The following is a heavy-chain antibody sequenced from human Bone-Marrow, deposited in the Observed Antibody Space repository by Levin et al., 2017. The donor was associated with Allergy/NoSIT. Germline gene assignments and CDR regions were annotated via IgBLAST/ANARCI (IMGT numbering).Heavy chain of an antibody. CDR2: IHSNGRT. CDR3: ATDSYDNCDSGVTGIDS. V-gene: IGHV4-61*02. J-gene: IGHJ4*02. D-gene: IGHD2/OR15-2a*01. CDR1: GASVSSDCYF. Sequence: SETLSLTCTVSGASVSSDCYFWSWIRQSAGKGLEWIGRIHSNGRTDYNPSLKSRVIFSVDTSKNQFSLKLTSVTAADTAVYYCATDSYDNCDSGVTGIDSWGLGTLVTVS.